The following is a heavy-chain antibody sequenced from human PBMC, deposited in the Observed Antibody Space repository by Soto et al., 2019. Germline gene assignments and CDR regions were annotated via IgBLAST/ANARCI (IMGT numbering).Heavy chain of an antibody. V-gene: IGHV4-59*01. CDR2: IYYSGST. Sequence: PSETLSLTCTVSGGSIGSYYWCWIRQPPGKGLEWIGYIYYSGSTNYNPSLKSRVTISVDTSKNQFSLKLSSVTAADTAVYYCARDHREFDYWGQGTLVTVSS. J-gene: IGHJ4*02. CDR1: GGSIGSYY. CDR3: ARDHREFDY.